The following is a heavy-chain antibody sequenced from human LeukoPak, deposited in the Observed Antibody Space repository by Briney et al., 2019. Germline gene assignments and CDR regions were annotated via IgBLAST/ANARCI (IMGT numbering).Heavy chain of an antibody. CDR2: INPSGGST. J-gene: IGHJ3*02. Sequence: GASVKVSCKASGYTFTSYYMHWVRQAPGQGLEWMGIINPSGGSTSYAQKFQGRVTMTRDTSTSTVYMELSSLRSEDTAVHYCARTNGSHDAFDIWGQGTMVTVSS. CDR1: GYTFTSYY. V-gene: IGHV1-46*01. D-gene: IGHD2-8*01. CDR3: ARTNGSHDAFDI.